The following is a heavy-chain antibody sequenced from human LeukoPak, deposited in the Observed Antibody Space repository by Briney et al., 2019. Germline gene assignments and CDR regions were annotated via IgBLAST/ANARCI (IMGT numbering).Heavy chain of an antibody. CDR3: ARRGGYDFWNY. J-gene: IGHJ4*02. D-gene: IGHD3-3*01. V-gene: IGHV4-31*03. Sequence: TSETLSLTCTVSGGSISSGAYYWSWVRQHPGKGLEWIGYIQYSGSTYYNPSLKSRTFISIASSKNQFSLNLSSVTDADRAVYYCARRGGYDFWNYWGQGTLVTVSS. CDR2: IQYSGST. CDR1: GGSISSGAYY.